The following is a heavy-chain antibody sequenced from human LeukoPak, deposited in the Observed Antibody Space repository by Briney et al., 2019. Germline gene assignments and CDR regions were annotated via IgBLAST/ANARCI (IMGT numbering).Heavy chain of an antibody. J-gene: IGHJ4*02. CDR2: ISYDGGKR. CDR3: AKGLRWFGDFYFNFFDS. V-gene: IGHV3-30*18. D-gene: IGHD3-10*01. CDR1: GFNFMTYG. Sequence: PGGSLRLSCAASGFNFMTYGMHWVRQAPGKGLEWVAFISYDGGKRFFGESVKGRFTIARDNSENTVSLQMNTLKTEDTAVYYCAKGLRWFGDFYFNFFDSWGQGTLVTVSS.